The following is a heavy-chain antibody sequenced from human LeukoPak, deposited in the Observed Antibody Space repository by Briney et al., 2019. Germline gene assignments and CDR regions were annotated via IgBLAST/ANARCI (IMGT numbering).Heavy chain of an antibody. D-gene: IGHD2-2*01. CDR3: ARGCSSASCYYYYGMDV. J-gene: IGHJ6*02. CDR1: GGSISSYY. CDR2: IYTSGST. V-gene: IGHV4-4*07. Sequence: PSGTLSLTCTVSGGSISSYYWSWIRQPAGKGLEWIERIYTSGSTNYNPSLKSRVTMSVDTSKNQFSLKLSSVTAADTAVYYCARGCSSASCYYYYGMDVWGQGTTVTVSS.